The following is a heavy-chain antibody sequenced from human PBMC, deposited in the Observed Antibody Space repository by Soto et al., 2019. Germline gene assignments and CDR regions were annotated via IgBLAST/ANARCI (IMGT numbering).Heavy chain of an antibody. CDR3: VRAPREDTGYEYYFDY. J-gene: IGHJ4*02. CDR2: IKQDGSAK. D-gene: IGHD5-12*01. CDR1: GFTFSSYW. Sequence: EVQLVESGGGLVQPGGSLRLSCAGSGFTFSSYWMSWVRQAPDKGLEWVAKIKQDGSAKSYVDSGKGRFTISRDNARNSLSLQMDSLRAEDTAVYYCVRAPREDTGYEYYFDYWGQGTLVTVSS. V-gene: IGHV3-7*01.